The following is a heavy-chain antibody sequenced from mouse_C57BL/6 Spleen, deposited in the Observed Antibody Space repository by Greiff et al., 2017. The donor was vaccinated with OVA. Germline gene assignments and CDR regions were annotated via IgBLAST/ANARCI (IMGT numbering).Heavy chain of an antibody. CDR3: TRDQLGRKYFDV. Sequence: EVQGVESGEGLVKPGGSLKLSCAASGFTFSSYAMSWVRQTPEKRLEWVAYISSGGDYIYYADTVKGRFTISRDNARNTLYLQMSSLKSEDTAMYYCTRDQLGRKYFDVWGTGTTVTVSS. CDR2: ISSGGDYI. D-gene: IGHD4-1*02. J-gene: IGHJ1*03. V-gene: IGHV5-9-1*02. CDR1: GFTFSSYA.